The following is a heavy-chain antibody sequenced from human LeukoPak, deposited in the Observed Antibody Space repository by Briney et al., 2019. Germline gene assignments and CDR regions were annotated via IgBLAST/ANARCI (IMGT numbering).Heavy chain of an antibody. CDR3: ARARGTYYYDSSGYYYFDY. Sequence: PSETLSLTCAVYGGSFSGYYWSWIRQPPGKGLEWIGEINHSGSTNYNPSLKSRVTISVDTSKNQFSLKLSSVTAADTAVYYCARARGTYYYDSSGYYYFDYWGQGTLVTVSS. CDR1: GGSFSGYY. CDR2: INHSGST. D-gene: IGHD3-22*01. J-gene: IGHJ4*02. V-gene: IGHV4-34*01.